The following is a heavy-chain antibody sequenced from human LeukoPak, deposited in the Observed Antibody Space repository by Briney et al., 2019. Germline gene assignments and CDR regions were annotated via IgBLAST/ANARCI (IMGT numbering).Heavy chain of an antibody. Sequence: GGSLRLSCAASGFTFSSYAMSWVRQAPGKGLEWVSAISGSGGSTYYADSVKGRFTISRDNSKNTLYLQMNSLRAEDTAVYYCANFNSSSWFNRFDYWGQGTLVTVSS. D-gene: IGHD6-13*01. CDR3: ANFNSSSWFNRFDY. CDR1: GFTFSSYA. V-gene: IGHV3-23*01. CDR2: ISGSGGST. J-gene: IGHJ4*02.